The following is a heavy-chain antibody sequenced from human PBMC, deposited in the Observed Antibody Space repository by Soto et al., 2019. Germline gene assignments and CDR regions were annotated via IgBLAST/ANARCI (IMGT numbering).Heavy chain of an antibody. CDR3: TSRIAAAGDY. D-gene: IGHD6-13*01. CDR2: IKSRTAGGTV. Sequence: VGSLRLSCAAFGFIVTDAWMHWVRQAPGKGPEWVGLIKSRTAGGTVEYAAPVKGRFTISRDDTKNTLYLQMNSLKTEDTAVYYCTSRIAAAGDYWGQGTLVTVSS. V-gene: IGHV3-15*07. CDR1: GFIVTDAW. J-gene: IGHJ4*02.